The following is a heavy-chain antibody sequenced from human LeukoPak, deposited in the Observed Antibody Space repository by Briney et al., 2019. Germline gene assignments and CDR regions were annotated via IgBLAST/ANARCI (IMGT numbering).Heavy chain of an antibody. J-gene: IGHJ4*02. CDR1: GITLSLYG. D-gene: IGHD3-3*01. CDR2: IRYDSSNE. V-gene: IGHV3-30*02. CDR3: AKDRGDYDFWSGQDF. Sequence: HPGGSLRLSCAASGITLSLYGMHWVRQAPGKGLQWVAFIRYDSSNEFYADSVKGRFTISRDISKSTLYLQMNRLRAEDTAVYYCAKDRGDYDFWSGQDFWGQGTLVTVSS.